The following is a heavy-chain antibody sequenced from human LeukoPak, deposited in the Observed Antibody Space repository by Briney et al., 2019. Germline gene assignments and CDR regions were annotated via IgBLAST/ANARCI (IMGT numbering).Heavy chain of an antibody. CDR2: IIGSGGDK. Sequence: GGSLRLSCAASGFTFSRYAMSWVRQAPGKGLEWVSTIIGSGGDKYYADSVKGRFTISRDNSKNTLYLQMNSLRAEDTAVYYCAKRRAYDGSAHYYYFDYWGQGALVTVSS. CDR1: GFTFSRYA. CDR3: AKRRAYDGSAHYYYFDY. J-gene: IGHJ4*02. D-gene: IGHD3-22*01. V-gene: IGHV3-23*01.